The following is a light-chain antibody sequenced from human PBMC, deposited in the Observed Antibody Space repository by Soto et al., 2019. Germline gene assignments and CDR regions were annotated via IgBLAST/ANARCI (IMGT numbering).Light chain of an antibody. V-gene: IGLV2-18*01. CDR3: AAWDDSLNGLV. CDR1: STDFVSYNR. CDR2: EVS. Sequence: QSVLTQPPSVSGSPGQSVTISCTGTSTDFVSYNRVSWYQQPPGTAPKLMIYEVSKRPSGVPDRFSGSKSGNTASLTISGLQAADEADYYCAAWDDSLNGLVFGTGTKSPS. J-gene: IGLJ1*01.